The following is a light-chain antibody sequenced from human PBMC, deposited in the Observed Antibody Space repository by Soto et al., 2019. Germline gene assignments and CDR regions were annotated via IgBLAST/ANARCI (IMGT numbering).Light chain of an antibody. CDR1: SGHSSFA. CDR2: LNSDGSH. V-gene: IGLV4-69*01. Sequence: QPVLTQSPSASASLGASVKLTCTLSSGHSSFAIAWHQQQPEKGPRYLMKLNSDGSHSKGAGITDRFSGSSSGAERYLTISSLQSEDEADYYCQTWGTGIVLFGGGTRLTVL. CDR3: QTWGTGIVL. J-gene: IGLJ2*01.